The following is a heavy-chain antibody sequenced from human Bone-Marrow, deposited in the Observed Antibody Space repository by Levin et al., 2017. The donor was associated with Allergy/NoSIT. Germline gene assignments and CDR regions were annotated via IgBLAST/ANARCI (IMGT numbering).Heavy chain of an antibody. Sequence: LSLTCAASGFMFSSSFMSWVRQAPGKGLEWVSIVYSGGTTHYADSVKGRFTISRDDSKNTVYLQMNSLRAEDTAVYYCARAPTITTNYDYWGQGTLVTVSS. D-gene: IGHD4-11*01. V-gene: IGHV3-66*01. CDR1: GFMFSSSF. J-gene: IGHJ4*02. CDR2: VYSGGTT. CDR3: ARAPTITTNYDY.